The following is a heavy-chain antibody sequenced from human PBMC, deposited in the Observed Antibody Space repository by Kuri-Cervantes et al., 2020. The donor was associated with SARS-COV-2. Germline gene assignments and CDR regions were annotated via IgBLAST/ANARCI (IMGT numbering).Heavy chain of an antibody. Sequence: GSLRLSCTVSGGSISSYYWSWIRQPPGKGLEWIGYIYYSGSTNYNPSLKSRVTISVDTSKNQFSLKLSSVTAADTAVYYCARAGYYFDYWGQGTLVTSPQ. CDR1: GGSISSYY. V-gene: IGHV4-59*01. J-gene: IGHJ4*02. CDR3: ARAGYYFDY. CDR2: IYYSGST.